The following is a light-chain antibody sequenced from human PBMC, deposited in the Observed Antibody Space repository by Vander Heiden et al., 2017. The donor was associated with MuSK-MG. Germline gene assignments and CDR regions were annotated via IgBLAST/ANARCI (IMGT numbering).Light chain of an antibody. CDR2: DAF. Sequence: IQMTQSPSSLSASVGDRVTITCQASQDIGNYLTWYQQQPGKAPKHLIYDAFYLDTGGPTRCGGTGSGTDFTFTISSLQPEDIATYYYQKDHQLMLTFGEGTKVEI. V-gene: IGKV1-33*01. CDR1: QDIGNY. J-gene: IGKJ4*01. CDR3: QKDHQLMLT.